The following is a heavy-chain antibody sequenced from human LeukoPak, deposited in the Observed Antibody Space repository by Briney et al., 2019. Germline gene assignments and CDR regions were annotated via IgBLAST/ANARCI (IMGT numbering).Heavy chain of an antibody. CDR2: ISSNGGST. CDR1: GFTFSSYA. Sequence: PGGSLRLSCAASGFTFSSYAMHWVRQAPGKGLEYVSAISSNGGSTYYANSVKGRFTISRDNSKNTLYLQMGSLRAEDMAVYYCARGRNVGTDWGQGTLVTVSS. D-gene: IGHD5-18*01. V-gene: IGHV3-64*01. CDR3: ARGRNVGTD. J-gene: IGHJ4*02.